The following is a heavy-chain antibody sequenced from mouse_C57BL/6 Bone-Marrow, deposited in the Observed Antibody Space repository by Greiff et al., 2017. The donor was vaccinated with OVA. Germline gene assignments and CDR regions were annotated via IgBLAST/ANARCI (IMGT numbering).Heavy chain of an antibody. CDR2: IYPGGGYT. Sequence: VQRVESGAELVRPGTSVKMSCKASGYTFTNYWIGWAKQRPGHGLEWIGDIYPGGGYTNYNEQFKGKATLTAAKSSSTAYMQFSSLTSEDSAIYYCAIARGCYGSSYGGYYFDYWGQGTTLTVSS. J-gene: IGHJ2*01. V-gene: IGHV1-63*01. CDR1: GYTFTNYW. CDR3: AIARGCYGSSYGGYYFDY. D-gene: IGHD1-1*01.